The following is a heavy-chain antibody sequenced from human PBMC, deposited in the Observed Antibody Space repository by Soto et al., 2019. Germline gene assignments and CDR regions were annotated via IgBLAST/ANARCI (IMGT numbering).Heavy chain of an antibody. CDR1: GGSISSYY. V-gene: IGHV4-59*01. Sequence: HSETLALTCTVSGGSISSYYWSWIRQPPGKGLEWIGYIYYSGSTNYNPSLKSRVTISVDTSKNQFSLKLSSVTAADTAVYYCARAVEDWFDPWGQGTLVTVSS. CDR3: ARAVEDWFDP. D-gene: IGHD2-21*01. CDR2: IYYSGST. J-gene: IGHJ5*02.